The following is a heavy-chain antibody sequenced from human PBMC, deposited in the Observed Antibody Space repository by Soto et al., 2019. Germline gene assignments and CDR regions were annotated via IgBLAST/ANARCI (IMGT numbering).Heavy chain of an antibody. CDR2: IGTAGDT. CDR3: ARAGWYLPYAFDI. CDR1: GCTLSSYD. Sequence: XVSLRLPCAAAGCTLSSYDMHWVRQATGKGLEWVSAIGTAGDTYYPGSVKGRFTISRENAKNSLYLQMNSLRAGDTAVYSCARAGWYLPYAFDIWGQATMVTVSS. V-gene: IGHV3-13*01. J-gene: IGHJ3*02. D-gene: IGHD6-19*01.